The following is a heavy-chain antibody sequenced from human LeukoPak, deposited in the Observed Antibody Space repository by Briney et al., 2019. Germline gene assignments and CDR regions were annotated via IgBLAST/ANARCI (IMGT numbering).Heavy chain of an antibody. CDR3: ARIYGDYEPFDY. J-gene: IGHJ4*02. V-gene: IGHV3-48*01. CDR1: GFTFSSYS. CDR2: ISSSSSTI. Sequence: GGSLRLSCAASGFTFSSYSMNWVRQAPGKGLEWVSYISSSSSTIYYVDSVKGRLTISRDNAKNSLYLQTNSLRAEDTAVYYCARIYGDYEPFDYWGQGTLVTVSS. D-gene: IGHD4-17*01.